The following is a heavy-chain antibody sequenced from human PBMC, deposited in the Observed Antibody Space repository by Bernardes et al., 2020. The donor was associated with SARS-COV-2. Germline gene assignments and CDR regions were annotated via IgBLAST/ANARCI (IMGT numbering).Heavy chain of an antibody. CDR2: ISTDSNTI. CDR1: GFPFSTAT. Sequence: GGSLRLSCAASGFPFSTATLNWVRQAPGKGLEWISYISTDSNTILYADSVKGRFTISRDNAKKLLYLQMNSLRDEDTAVYYCARDQEWEILGYWGQGTLVTVSA. CDR3: ARDQEWEILGY. V-gene: IGHV3-48*02. D-gene: IGHD1-26*01. J-gene: IGHJ4*02.